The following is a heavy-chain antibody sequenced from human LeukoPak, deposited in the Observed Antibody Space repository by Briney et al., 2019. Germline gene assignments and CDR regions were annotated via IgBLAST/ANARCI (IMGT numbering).Heavy chain of an antibody. CDR3: ARSYDNRGYYYYGMDV. D-gene: IGHD3-22*01. CDR2: IYYSGST. V-gene: IGHV4-61*01. CDR1: GGSVSSGSYY. Sequence: SETLSLTCTVSGGSVSSGSYYWSWIRQPPGKGLGWIGYIYYSGSTEYNSSLKSRVTISLDTSKNQFSLKLSSVTAADTAVYYCARSYDNRGYYYYGMDVWGQGTTVTVSS. J-gene: IGHJ6*02.